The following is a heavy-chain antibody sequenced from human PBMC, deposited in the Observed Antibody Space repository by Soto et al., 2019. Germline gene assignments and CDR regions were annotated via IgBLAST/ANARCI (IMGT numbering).Heavy chain of an antibody. D-gene: IGHD6-13*01. CDR1: GGSISSGGYY. CDR2: IYYSGST. Sequence: SETLSLTCTVSGGSISSGGYYWSWIRQHPGKGLEWIGYIYYSGSTYYNPSLKSRVTISVDTSKNQFSLKLSSVPAADTAVYYCARETGSSSWFASRNWFDPWGQGTLVTVSS. J-gene: IGHJ5*02. V-gene: IGHV4-31*03. CDR3: ARETGSSSWFASRNWFDP.